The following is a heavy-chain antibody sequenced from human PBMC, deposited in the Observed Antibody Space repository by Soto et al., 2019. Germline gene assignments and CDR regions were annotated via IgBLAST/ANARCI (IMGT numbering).Heavy chain of an antibody. CDR3: ARTGRWLQFEDY. D-gene: IGHD5-12*01. V-gene: IGHV3-21*01. Sequence: EVQLVESGGGLVKPGGSLRLSCATSGFTFSDYSMNWVRQAPGKGLEWVSSISSSGNYIYSADSLKGRFTISRDNTKSSLNLQMNSLRAEDTAVYYCARTGRWLQFEDYWGQGTLVTVSS. J-gene: IGHJ4*02. CDR1: GFTFSDYS. CDR2: ISSSGNYI.